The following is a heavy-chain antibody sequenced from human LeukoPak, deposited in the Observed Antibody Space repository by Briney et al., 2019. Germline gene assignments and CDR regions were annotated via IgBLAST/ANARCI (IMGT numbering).Heavy chain of an antibody. CDR2: IYASGST. Sequence: SETLSLTCSVSGGSISNYYWNWLRQPAGKGLEWIGRIYASGSTNYNPSLKSRVAISMDKSKNHFSLNLKSVTAADTAFYYCARDFYGDDGHHPFDYWGQGIQVTVSS. CDR3: ARDFYGDDGHHPFDY. D-gene: IGHD2/OR15-2a*01. J-gene: IGHJ4*02. CDR1: GGSISNYY. V-gene: IGHV4-4*07.